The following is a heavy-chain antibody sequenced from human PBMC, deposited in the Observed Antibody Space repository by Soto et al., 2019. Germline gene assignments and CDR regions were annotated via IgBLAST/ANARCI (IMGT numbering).Heavy chain of an antibody. J-gene: IGHJ6*02. D-gene: IGHD2-2*01. Sequence: SVNVSCKASGGTFSSYAISWVRQAPGQGLEWMGGIIPIFGTANYAQKFQGRVTITADESTSTAYMELSSLRSEDTAVYYCARHDCISSSCYYYYYYSMDVWGQGTTVTVSS. CDR3: ARHDCISSSCYYYYYYSMDV. CDR2: IIPIFGTA. CDR1: GGTFSSYA. V-gene: IGHV1-69*13.